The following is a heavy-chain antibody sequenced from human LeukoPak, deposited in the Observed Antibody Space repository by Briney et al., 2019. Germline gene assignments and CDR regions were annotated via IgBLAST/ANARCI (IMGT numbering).Heavy chain of an antibody. D-gene: IGHD6-13*01. CDR1: GYSFTSYW. CDR3: ARLSRYSSRFRWFDP. CDR2: IYPGDSDT. Sequence: GESLKISCKGSGYSFTSYWIGWVRQMPGKGLEWMGIIYPGDSDTRYSPSSQGQVTISADKSISTAYLQWSSLKASDTAMYYCARLSRYSSRFRWFDPWGQGTLVTVSS. V-gene: IGHV5-51*01. J-gene: IGHJ5*02.